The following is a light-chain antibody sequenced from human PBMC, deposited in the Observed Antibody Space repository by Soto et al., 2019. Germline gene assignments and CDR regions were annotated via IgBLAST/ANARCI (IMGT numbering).Light chain of an antibody. CDR1: QSVAYN. Sequence: EILMTQSPVTLSVSPGESATLSCRASQSVAYNLAWYQQKPGQAPRLLIYGASTRATDIPARFSGSGFGTEFTLTINSLQSEDFATYYCQQSFTSPVTFGGGTRVEI. CDR2: GAS. J-gene: IGKJ4*01. V-gene: IGKV3-15*01. CDR3: QQSFTSPVT.